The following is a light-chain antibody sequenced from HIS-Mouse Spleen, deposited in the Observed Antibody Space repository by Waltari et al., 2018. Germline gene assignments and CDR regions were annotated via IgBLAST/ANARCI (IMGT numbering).Light chain of an antibody. J-gene: IGLJ2*01. V-gene: IGLV2-23*03. CDR2: EGS. Sequence: QSALTQPASVSGSPGQSITISCTGTSSDVGSYNLVSWYQPHPGKAPKLMIYEGSKRPSGVSNRFSGSKSGNTASLTISGLQAEDEADYYCCSYAGSSTFLVFGGGTKLTVL. CDR3: CSYAGSSTFLV. CDR1: SSDVGSYNL.